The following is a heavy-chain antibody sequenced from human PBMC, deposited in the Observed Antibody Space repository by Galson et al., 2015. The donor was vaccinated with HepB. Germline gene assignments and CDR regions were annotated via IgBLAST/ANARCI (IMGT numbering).Heavy chain of an antibody. CDR1: GGTFSSYA. V-gene: IGHV1-69*01. CDR3: ARAGYCSSTSCYSGWFY. CDR2: IIPIFGTA. D-gene: IGHD2-2*01. J-gene: IGHJ4*02. Sequence: SCKASGGTFSSYAISWVRQAPGQGLEWMGGIIPIFGTANYAQKFQGRVAITADESTSTAYMELSSLRSEDTAVYYCARAGYCSSTSCYSGWFYWGQGTLVTVSS.